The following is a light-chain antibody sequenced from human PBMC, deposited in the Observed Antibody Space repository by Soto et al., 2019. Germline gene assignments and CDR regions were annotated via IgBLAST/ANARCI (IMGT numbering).Light chain of an antibody. CDR1: KNDIGVYDF. CDR2: EVV. CDR3: RSYAGSNTYV. V-gene: IGLV2-8*01. J-gene: IGLJ1*01. Sequence: QSVLTQPLSASGSPGESLIISCTGTKNDIGVYDFVSWYQHHPGKAPRLIIYEVVQRPSGVPDRFSGSKSGNTASLTVSGLQAADEADYFCRSYAGSNTYVFGSGTKLTV.